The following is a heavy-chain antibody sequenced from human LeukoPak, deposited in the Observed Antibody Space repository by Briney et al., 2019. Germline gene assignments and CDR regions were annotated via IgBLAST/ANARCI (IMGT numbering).Heavy chain of an antibody. CDR2: ISGSGGST. J-gene: IGHJ4*02. CDR3: AKKGYYDGSGYYMYYFDH. V-gene: IGHV3-23*01. Sequence: GGSLRLSCAASGFTFSSYAMSWVRQAPGKGLEWVSSISGSGGSTYYADSVKGRFTISRDNSKNTLYLQMNSLRAEDTAVYYCAKKGYYDGSGYYMYYFDHWGQGTLVTVSS. D-gene: IGHD3-22*01. CDR1: GFTFSSYA.